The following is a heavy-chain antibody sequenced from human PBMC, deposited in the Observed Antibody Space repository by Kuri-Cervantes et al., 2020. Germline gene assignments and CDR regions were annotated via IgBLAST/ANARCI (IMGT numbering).Heavy chain of an antibody. D-gene: IGHD3-22*01. Sequence: SETLSLTCAVYGGSFSGYYWSWIRQPPGKGLEWLGEINHSGSTNYNPSLKSRVTISVDTSKNQFSLKLSSVTAADTAVYYCARGDYYDGSGYGFYFDYWGQGTLVTVSS. J-gene: IGHJ4*02. V-gene: IGHV4-34*01. CDR1: GGSFSGYY. CDR3: ARGDYYDGSGYGFYFDY. CDR2: INHSGST.